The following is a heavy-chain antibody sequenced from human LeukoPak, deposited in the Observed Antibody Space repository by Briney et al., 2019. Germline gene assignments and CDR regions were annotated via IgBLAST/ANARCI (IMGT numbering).Heavy chain of an antibody. V-gene: IGHV4-38-2*02. CDR3: ARGRPLVIDY. J-gene: IGHJ4*02. Sequence: SETLSLTCTVSGYSISSGYYWGWIRLPPGKGLEWIGEINHSGSTNYNPSLKSRVTISVDTPKSQFSLKLSSVTAADTAVYYCARGRPLVIDYWGQGTLVTVSS. D-gene: IGHD3-22*01. CDR1: GYSISSGYY. CDR2: INHSGST.